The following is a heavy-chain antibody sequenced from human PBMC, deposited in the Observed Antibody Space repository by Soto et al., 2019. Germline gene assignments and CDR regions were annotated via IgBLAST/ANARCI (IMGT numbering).Heavy chain of an antibody. V-gene: IGHV3-23*01. CDR2: ISGSGKST. CDR1: GITFSNYA. D-gene: IGHD5-18*01. J-gene: IGHJ4*02. Sequence: EVQLLESGGGLVQPGGSLRLSCAVSGITFSNYALSWVRLAPGKGLEWVSAISGSGKSTYYADSVKGRFTISRDTSKSTLYLHMTSLRADDTAKYYCAKEAGGGTAMVTSYFDYWGQGTLVTVSS. CDR3: AKEAGGGTAMVTSYFDY.